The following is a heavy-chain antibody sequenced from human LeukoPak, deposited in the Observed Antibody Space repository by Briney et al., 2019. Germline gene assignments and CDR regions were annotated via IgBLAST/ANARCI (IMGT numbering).Heavy chain of an antibody. Sequence: SETLSLTCTVSGGSISSSSYYWAWIRQPPGKGLEWIGSIYYSGSTYYNPSLKSRVTISVDTSKNQFSLKLSSVTAADTAVYYCARPFSSNWFDPWGQGTLVTVSS. CDR2: IYYSGST. J-gene: IGHJ5*02. V-gene: IGHV4-39*01. CDR3: ARPFSSNWFDP. D-gene: IGHD6-6*01. CDR1: GGSISSSSYY.